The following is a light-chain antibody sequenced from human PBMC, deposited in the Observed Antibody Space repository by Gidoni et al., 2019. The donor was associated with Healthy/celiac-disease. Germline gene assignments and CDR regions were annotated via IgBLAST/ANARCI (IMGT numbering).Light chain of an antibody. CDR3: QQYYSYPRT. J-gene: IGKJ1*01. Sequence: AIRMTQSPSSLSASTGDRVTITCRASQGISSYLAWYQQKPGQAHKLLIYAASTLQSGVPSRFSRSGSGTDFTLTISCLQSEDFATYYCQQYYSYPRTFGQGTKVEIK. CDR2: AAS. CDR1: QGISSY. V-gene: IGKV1-8*01.